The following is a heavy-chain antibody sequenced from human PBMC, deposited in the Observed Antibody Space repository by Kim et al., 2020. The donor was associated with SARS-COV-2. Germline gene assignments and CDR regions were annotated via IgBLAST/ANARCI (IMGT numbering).Heavy chain of an antibody. CDR3: ARGDTYYYDSSGYPFDY. CDR2: ISSSSSTI. J-gene: IGHJ4*02. Sequence: GGSLRLSCAASGFTFSSYSMNWVRQAPGKGLEWVSYISSSSSTIYYADSVKGRFTISRDNAKNSLYLQMNSLRDEDTAVYYCARGDTYYYDSSGYPFDYWCQGTLVTVSS. V-gene: IGHV3-48*02. CDR1: GFTFSSYS. D-gene: IGHD3-22*01.